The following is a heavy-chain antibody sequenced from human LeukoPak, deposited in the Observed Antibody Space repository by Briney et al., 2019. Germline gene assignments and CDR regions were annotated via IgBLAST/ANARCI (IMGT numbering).Heavy chain of an antibody. CDR1: GGSISTNSYS. CDR3: ARVYSSGWYHWFDP. V-gene: IGHV4-39*07. Sequence: SETLSLTCTVSGGSISTNSYSWGWIRQPPGKGLEWIGTFYHSGNTFYTSSLESRLTISGDSSKNQSSLKLRSVTAADTAIYYCARVYSSGWYHWFDPWGQGTLVTVSS. D-gene: IGHD6-19*01. CDR2: FYHSGNT. J-gene: IGHJ5*02.